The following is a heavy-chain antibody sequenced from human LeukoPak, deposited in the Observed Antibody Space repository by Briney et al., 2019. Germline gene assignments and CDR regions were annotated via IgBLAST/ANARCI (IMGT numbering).Heavy chain of an antibody. CDR1: GFSFNNYR. J-gene: IGHJ6*02. V-gene: IGHV3-48*04. Sequence: GGSLRLSCVASGFSFNNYRMTWVRQAPGKGLEWVSYISSSGSTIYYADSVKGRFTISRDNAKNSLYLQMNSLRAEDTAVYYCASLPAYYYYGMDVWGQGTTVTVSS. CDR3: ASLPAYYYYGMDV. CDR2: ISSSGSTI.